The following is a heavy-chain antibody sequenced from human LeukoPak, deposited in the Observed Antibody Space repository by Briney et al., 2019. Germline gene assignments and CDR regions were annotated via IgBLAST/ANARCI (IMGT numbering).Heavy chain of an antibody. Sequence: SVKVSCKASGGTFSSYAISWVRQASGQGLEWMGGIIPIFGTANYAQKFQGRVTITTDESTSTAYMELSSLRSEDTAVYYCARAAATALHFDYWGQGTLVTVSS. CDR1: GGTFSSYA. V-gene: IGHV1-69*05. J-gene: IGHJ4*02. D-gene: IGHD6-25*01. CDR2: IIPIFGTA. CDR3: ARAAATALHFDY.